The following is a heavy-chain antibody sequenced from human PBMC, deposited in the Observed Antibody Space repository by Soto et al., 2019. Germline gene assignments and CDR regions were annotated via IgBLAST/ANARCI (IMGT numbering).Heavy chain of an antibody. Sequence: SLTCAVYGGSFSAYYWSWIRQPPGKGLEWIGGINHSGGTSYNPSLKSRVTISVDTSKSQFSLKLSSVTAADTAVYYCASLVVTLEKPWLVLRWFDPWGQGTLVTVSS. CDR1: GGSFSAYY. J-gene: IGHJ5*02. V-gene: IGHV4-34*01. D-gene: IGHD6-19*01. CDR3: ASLVVTLEKPWLVLRWFDP. CDR2: INHSGGT.